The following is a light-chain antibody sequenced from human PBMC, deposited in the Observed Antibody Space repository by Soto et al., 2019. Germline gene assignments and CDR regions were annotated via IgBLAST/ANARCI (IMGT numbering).Light chain of an antibody. V-gene: IGLV2-14*01. CDR1: SSDFGGYNY. CDR3: SSYRSSSTPFV. J-gene: IGLJ1*01. CDR2: DVS. Sequence: QSALTQPASVSGSPGQSITISCTGTSSDFGGYNYVSWYQQYPGKAPKLMIYDVSNRPSGVSNRFSGPKSGNTASLTISGLQADDEADYYCSSYRSSSTPFVFGTGTKVTVL.